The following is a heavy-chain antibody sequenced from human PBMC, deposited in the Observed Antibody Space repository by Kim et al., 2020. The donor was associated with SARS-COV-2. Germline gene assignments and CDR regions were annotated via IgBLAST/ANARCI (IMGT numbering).Heavy chain of an antibody. J-gene: IGHJ4*02. CDR3: GRLAVAGTPWDY. Sequence: SETLSLTCAVSGGSISSSNWWRWVRQPPGKGLGWVGEISNSGSTNYNPSLKSRVTISVDKSKNQFSLKLSSVTAADTAVYYWGRLAVAGTPWDYWGQGTLVTVSS. V-gene: IGHV4-4*02. D-gene: IGHD6-19*01. CDR1: GGSISSSNW. CDR2: ISNSGST.